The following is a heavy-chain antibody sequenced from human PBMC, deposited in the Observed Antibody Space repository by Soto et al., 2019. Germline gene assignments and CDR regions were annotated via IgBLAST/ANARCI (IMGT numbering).Heavy chain of an antibody. CDR1: GGTFSSYT. J-gene: IGHJ6*03. D-gene: IGHD3-3*01. Sequence: SVKVSCKASGGTFSSYTISWVRQAPGQGLEWMGRIIPILGIANYAQKFQGRVTITADKSTSTAYMELSSLRSEDTAVYYCARDPDELRFLELSQPHHYYYMVVWGTGTTVTVSS. CDR2: IIPILGIA. V-gene: IGHV1-69*04. CDR3: ARDPDELRFLELSQPHHYYYMVV.